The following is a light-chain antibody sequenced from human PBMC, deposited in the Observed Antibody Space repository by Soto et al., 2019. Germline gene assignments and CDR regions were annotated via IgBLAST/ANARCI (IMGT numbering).Light chain of an antibody. J-gene: IGKJ5*01. CDR1: QSVSSY. CDR3: QQRIT. V-gene: IGKV3-11*01. CDR2: DAS. Sequence: VFTQSPSTLSLSPGERATLSCRASQSVSSYLAWYQQKPGQAPRLLIYDASNRATGIPARFSGSGSGTDFTLTISSLEPEDFAVYYCQQRITFGQGTRLEIK.